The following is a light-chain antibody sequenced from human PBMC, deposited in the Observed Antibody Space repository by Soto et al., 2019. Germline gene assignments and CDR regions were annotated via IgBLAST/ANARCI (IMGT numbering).Light chain of an antibody. CDR2: DVN. CDR3: SSYAGSSNLV. J-gene: IGLJ2*01. CDR1: SSNLGKNS. V-gene: IGLV2-8*01. Sequence: QSVLTQPPSVSAAPGQRVSISCSGGSSNLGKNSVSWYQQLPATAPKLLIYDVNKRPSGVPDRFFGSKSGNTASLTVSGLQAEDEADYYCSSYAGSSNLVFGGGTKLNVL.